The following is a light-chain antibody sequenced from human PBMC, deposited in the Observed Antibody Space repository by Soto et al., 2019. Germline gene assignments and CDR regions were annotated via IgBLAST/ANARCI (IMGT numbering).Light chain of an antibody. CDR2: GAS. Sequence: EIVITQSQATLSVSPGERATLSCRASQSVSSNLAWYQQKPGQAPRLLIYGASTRATGIPARFSGSGSGTEFTLTISSLQSEDFAVYYCQQYNNWPPTWTFGQGTKVDI. CDR1: QSVSSN. J-gene: IGKJ1*01. CDR3: QQYNNWPPTWT. V-gene: IGKV3-15*01.